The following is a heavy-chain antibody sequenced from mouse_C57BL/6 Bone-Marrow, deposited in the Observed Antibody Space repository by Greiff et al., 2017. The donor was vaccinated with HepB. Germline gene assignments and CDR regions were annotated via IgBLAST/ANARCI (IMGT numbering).Heavy chain of an antibody. Sequence: QVQLKQPGAELVKPGASVKLSCKASGYTFTSYWMQWVKQRPGQGLEWIGEIDPSDSYTNYNQKFKGKATLTVDTSSSTAYMQLSSLTSEDSAVYYCARGRRGFAYWGQGTLVTVSA. D-gene: IGHD6-1*01. CDR1: GYTFTSYW. CDR3: ARGRRGFAY. J-gene: IGHJ3*01. V-gene: IGHV1-50*01. CDR2: IDPSDSYT.